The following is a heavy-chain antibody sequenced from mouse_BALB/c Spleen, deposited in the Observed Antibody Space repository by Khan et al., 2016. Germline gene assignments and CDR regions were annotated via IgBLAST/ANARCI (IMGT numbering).Heavy chain of an antibody. CDR3: GAGGGSSYYYAMNY. J-gene: IGHJ4*01. Sequence: VQLQQSGAELVKPGASVKLSCTASGFNIKDTYMHWVKQRPEQGLEWIGRIDPANGNTKYDPKFQGKATITADTSSNTAYLQLSSLTSEDTAVYYCGAGGGSSYYYAMNYWGQGTSVTVSS. CDR1: GFNIKDTY. V-gene: IGHV14-3*02. CDR2: IDPANGNT. D-gene: IGHD1-1*01.